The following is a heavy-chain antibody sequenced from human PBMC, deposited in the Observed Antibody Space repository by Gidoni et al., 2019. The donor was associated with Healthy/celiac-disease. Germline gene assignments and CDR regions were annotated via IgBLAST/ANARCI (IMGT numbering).Heavy chain of an antibody. CDR3: ARPGTLFPYYGMDV. J-gene: IGHJ6*02. CDR2: IYYSGST. V-gene: IGHV4-39*01. Sequence: QLQLQESGPGLVKPSETLSLTCTVSGGSISSSIYYWGWIRQPPGKGLEWIGSIYYSGSTYYNPSLKSRVTISVDTSKNQFSLKLSSVTAADTAVYYCARPGTLFPYYGMDVWGQGTTVTVSS. CDR1: GGSISSSIYY. D-gene: IGHD1-1*01.